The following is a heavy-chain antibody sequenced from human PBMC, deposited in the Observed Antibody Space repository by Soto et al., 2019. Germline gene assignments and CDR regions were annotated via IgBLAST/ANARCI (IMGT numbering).Heavy chain of an antibody. D-gene: IGHD3-22*01. J-gene: IGHJ6*02. CDR1: GFTFSGSA. CDR2: IRSKANSYAT. V-gene: IGHV3-73*01. Sequence: GGSLRLSCAASGFTFSGSAMHWVRQASGKGLEWVGRIRSKANSYATAYAASVKGRFTISRDDSKNTAYLQMNSLKTEDTAVYYCTRPTGDSSGYDYYYYYGMDVWGQGTTVTVS. CDR3: TRPTGDSSGYDYYYYYGMDV.